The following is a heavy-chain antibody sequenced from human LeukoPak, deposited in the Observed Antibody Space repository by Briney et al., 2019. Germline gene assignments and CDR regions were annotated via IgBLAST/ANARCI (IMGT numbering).Heavy chain of an antibody. CDR1: GGSFSGYY. CDR2: INHSGST. Sequence: PSETLSLTCAVYGGSFSGYYWSWIRQPPGTGLEWIGEINHSGSTNYNPSLKSRVTISVDTSKNQFSLKLSSVTAADTAVYYCARGYPNYYGSGSYLDYWGQGTLVTVSS. CDR3: ARGYPNYYGSGSYLDY. D-gene: IGHD3-10*01. V-gene: IGHV4-34*01. J-gene: IGHJ4*02.